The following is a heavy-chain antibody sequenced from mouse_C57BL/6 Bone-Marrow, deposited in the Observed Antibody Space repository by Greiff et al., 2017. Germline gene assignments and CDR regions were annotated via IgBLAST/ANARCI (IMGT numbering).Heavy chain of an antibody. V-gene: IGHV3-6*01. CDR1: GYSITSGYY. Sequence: EVQLVESGPGLVKPSQSLSLTCSVTGYSITSGYYWNWIRQFPGNKLEWMGYISYDGSNNYNPSLKNRISITRDTSKNQFFLKLNSVTTEDTATYDCARDDGYYSPWFAYWGQGTLVTVSA. J-gene: IGHJ3*01. CDR3: ARDDGYYSPWFAY. D-gene: IGHD2-3*01. CDR2: ISYDGSN.